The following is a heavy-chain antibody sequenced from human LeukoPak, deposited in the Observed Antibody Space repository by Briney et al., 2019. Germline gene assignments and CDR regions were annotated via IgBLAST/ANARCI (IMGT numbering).Heavy chain of an antibody. D-gene: IGHD4-17*01. CDR3: AKDRGYGDYAADFDY. J-gene: IGHJ4*02. V-gene: IGHV3-53*01. CDR1: GFTVSSNY. CDR2: FYTGGST. Sequence: HPGGSLRLSCAASGFTVSSNYMSWVRQAPGKGLEWVSVFYTGGSTYYADSVKGRFTISRDNSKNTLYLQMNSLRAEDTAVYYCAKDRGYGDYAADFDYWGQGTLVTVSS.